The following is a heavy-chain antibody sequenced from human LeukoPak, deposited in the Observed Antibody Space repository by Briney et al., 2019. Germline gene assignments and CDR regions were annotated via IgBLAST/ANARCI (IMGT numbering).Heavy chain of an antibody. D-gene: IGHD3-16*01. J-gene: IGHJ4*02. CDR1: GFTFRTYG. CDR3: ARGGGQSPSAITYYFDS. CDR2: IWYDGSNK. V-gene: IGHV3-33*01. Sequence: GRSLRLSCAASGFTFRTYGMHWVRQAPGEGPEWVAVIWYDGSNKYYADSVKGRFTISRDNSKNILYLEMDSLRAEDTALYYCARGGGQSPSAITYYFDSWGQGTLVTVSS.